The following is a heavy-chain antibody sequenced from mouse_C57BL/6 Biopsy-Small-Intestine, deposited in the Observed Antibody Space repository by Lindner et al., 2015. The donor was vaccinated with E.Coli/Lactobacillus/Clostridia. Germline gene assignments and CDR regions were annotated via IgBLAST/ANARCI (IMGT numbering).Heavy chain of an antibody. Sequence: VQLQESGPELVKPGASVKISCKASGYSFTDYNMNWLKQSNGKSLEWIGVIHPNYGTSSYNQKFKGKATLTVDHSSSTTYMQLNSLTSEDSAVYFCARGYYSNWYFDVWGTGTTVTVSS. CDR2: IHPNYGTS. J-gene: IGHJ1*03. CDR3: ARGYYSNWYFDV. V-gene: IGHV1-39*01. CDR1: GYSFTDYN. D-gene: IGHD2-5*01.